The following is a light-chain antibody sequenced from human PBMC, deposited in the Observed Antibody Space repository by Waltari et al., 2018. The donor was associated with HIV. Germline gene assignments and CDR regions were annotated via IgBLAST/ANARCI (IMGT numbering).Light chain of an antibody. J-gene: IGLJ1*01. V-gene: IGLV1-40*01. CDR2: GNS. CDR3: QSHDSSLSGYV. Sequence: QSVLTQPPSVSGAPGQRVTISCTGSSSNIGAGYHVHWYQQLPGTAPKLLFYGNSNRPSGFPDRFSGSKSGTSASLAITGLQAEDEADYHCQSHDSSLSGYVFGTGTKVTVL. CDR1: SSNIGAGYH.